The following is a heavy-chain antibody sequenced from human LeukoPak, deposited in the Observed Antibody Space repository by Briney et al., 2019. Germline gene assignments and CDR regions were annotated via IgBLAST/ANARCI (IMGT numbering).Heavy chain of an antibody. J-gene: IGHJ3*02. V-gene: IGHV1-46*01. CDR1: GYTFTGDY. Sequence: GASVKVSCKTSGYTFTGDYMHWVRQAPGHGLEWMGIIDPSGVSTSYAQNFQGRVTMTRDTSTSTVYMELSSLRSEDSAVYYCATPNNIDAFDIWGQGTMVTVSS. CDR3: ATPNNIDAFDI. D-gene: IGHD1-14*01. CDR2: IDPSGVST.